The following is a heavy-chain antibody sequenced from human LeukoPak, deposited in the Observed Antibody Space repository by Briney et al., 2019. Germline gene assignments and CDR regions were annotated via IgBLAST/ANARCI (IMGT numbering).Heavy chain of an antibody. V-gene: IGHV3-74*01. Sequence: QSGGSLRLSCAVSGFTSQFTFSSRWMHWVRQAPGKGLVWVSLVKTDGSPNYADSVRGRFTVSRDNAKNTLYLQMNNLGVEDTALHFCHPLGYTSNWGQGALVTVSS. CDR3: HPLGYTSN. D-gene: IGHD1-1*01. J-gene: IGHJ4*02. CDR1: GFTSQFTFSSRW. CDR2: VKTDGSP.